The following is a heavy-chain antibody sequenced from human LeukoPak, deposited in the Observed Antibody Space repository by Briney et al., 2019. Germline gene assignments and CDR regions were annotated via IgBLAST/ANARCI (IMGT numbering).Heavy chain of an antibody. CDR1: GGSISSSSYY. Sequence: PSETLSLTCTVSGGSISSSSYYWGWIRQPPGKGLVWVSRINTDGSSTSYADSVKGRFTISRDNAKNTLYLQMNSLRAEDTAVYYCARDPPFGVGATPDYWGQGTLVTVSS. V-gene: IGHV3-74*01. CDR2: INTDGSST. D-gene: IGHD1-26*01. J-gene: IGHJ4*02. CDR3: ARDPPFGVGATPDY.